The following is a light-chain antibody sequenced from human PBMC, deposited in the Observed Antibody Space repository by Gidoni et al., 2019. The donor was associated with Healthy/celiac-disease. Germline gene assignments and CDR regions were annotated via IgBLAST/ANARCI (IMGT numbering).Light chain of an antibody. CDR2: EGS. J-gene: IGKJ4*01. Sequence: ESVMTQTARALYGTPGQPASISCKSSQSLLHRDGKTYLYWYLQKPGQPPQLLIYEGSNRFSGVPDRFSGIVSGTDFTLKISRVEAEDVGVYYCMQSIQLPLTFGGGTKVEIK. V-gene: IGKV2D-29*01. CDR1: QSLLHRDGKTY. CDR3: MQSIQLPLT.